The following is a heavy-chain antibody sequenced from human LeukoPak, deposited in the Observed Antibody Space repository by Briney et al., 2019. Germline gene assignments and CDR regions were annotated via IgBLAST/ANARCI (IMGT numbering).Heavy chain of an antibody. CDR2: IYYSGST. CDR3: ARRPGEYGGNDFDY. Sequence: PSDTLSLTCAVSGYSISSTNSWGWIRQPPGKGLEWIGYIYYSGSTHYNPSLKSRVTMSIDTSKNQFSLRLSSVTAADTAVYYCARRPGEYGGNDFDYWGQGTLVTVSS. D-gene: IGHD4/OR15-4a*01. CDR1: GYSISSTNS. V-gene: IGHV4-28*01. J-gene: IGHJ4*02.